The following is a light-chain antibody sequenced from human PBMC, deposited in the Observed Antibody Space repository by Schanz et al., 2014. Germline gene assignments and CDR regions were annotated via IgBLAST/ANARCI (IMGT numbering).Light chain of an antibody. J-gene: IGKJ4*01. CDR2: NAS. CDR3: QQRHAWPLT. CDR1: QSINIY. Sequence: EIVLTQSPATLSLSPGERATLSCRASQSINIYLAWYQQTPGRAPRLLISNASDRATGIPARVSGRGSGTDFTLTISSREPEDSAVYYCQQRHAWPLTFGGGTKIDIK. V-gene: IGKV3-11*01.